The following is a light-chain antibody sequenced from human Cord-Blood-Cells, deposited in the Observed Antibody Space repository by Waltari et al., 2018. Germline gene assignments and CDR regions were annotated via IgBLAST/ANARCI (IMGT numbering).Light chain of an antibody. V-gene: IGKV1-39*01. CDR1: QSISSY. CDR2: AAS. CDR3: QQSYSTPIT. J-gene: IGKJ5*01. Sequence: DLQMTQSPSSLSASVRERVTITCRASQSISSYLNWYQQKPGKAPKLLIYAASSLQSGLPSRFSGSGSGTVFTLTISILQPEDFATYYCQQSYSTPITFGQGTRLEIK.